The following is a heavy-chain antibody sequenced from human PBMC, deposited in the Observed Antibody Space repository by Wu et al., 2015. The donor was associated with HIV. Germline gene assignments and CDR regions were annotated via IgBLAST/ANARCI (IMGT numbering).Heavy chain of an antibody. CDR3: ARAGNGYSSSPLYYYYYMDV. V-gene: IGHV1-69*12. D-gene: IGHD6-6*01. CDR1: GGTFSSYA. J-gene: IGHJ6*03. CDR2: IIPIFGTA. Sequence: QVQLVQSGAEVKKPGSSVKVSCKASGGTFSSYAISWVRQAPGQGLEWMGGIIPIFGTANYAQKFQGRVTITADESTSTAYMELSSLRSEDTAVYYCARAGNGYSSSPLYYYYYMDVWGKGTTVTVSS.